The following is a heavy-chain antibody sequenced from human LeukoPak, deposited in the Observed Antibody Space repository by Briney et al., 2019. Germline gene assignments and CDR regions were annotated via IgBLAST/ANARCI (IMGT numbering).Heavy chain of an antibody. D-gene: IGHD3-16*01. CDR3: ARGGLWGGDY. CDR2: IKADGSDK. CDR1: GFTFSSYW. Sequence: GGSLRLSCAASGFTFSSYWMTWVRQAPGRGLEWVATIKADGSDKNYVNSVKGRFTISRDNAKNTLCLQMDSLRAEDTAVYYCARGGLWGGDYWGQGTLVTVSS. V-gene: IGHV3-7*01. J-gene: IGHJ4*02.